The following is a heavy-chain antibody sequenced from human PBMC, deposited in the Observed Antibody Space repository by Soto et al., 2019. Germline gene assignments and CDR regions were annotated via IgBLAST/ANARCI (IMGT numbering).Heavy chain of an antibody. CDR2: ISHSRTT. J-gene: IGHJ4*02. D-gene: IGHD2-15*01. V-gene: IGHV4-4*02. Sequence: QVQLQESGPGLVEPSGTLSLTCAVSLVSISSGNWWSWVRQPPGRGLEYIGEISHSRTTNYNPSLESRLTTSLGAGKSQFSLKLTSVTAADTAVCYCATKNVATPGNYWGQGTLVIVSS. CDR1: LVSISSGNW. CDR3: ATKNVATPGNY.